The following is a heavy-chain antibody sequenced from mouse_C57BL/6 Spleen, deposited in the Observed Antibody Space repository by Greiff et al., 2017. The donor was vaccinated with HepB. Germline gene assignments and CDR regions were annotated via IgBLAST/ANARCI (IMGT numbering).Heavy chain of an antibody. Sequence: EVMLVESGGGLVQPGGSLKLSCVASGFTFSNYWMNWVRQSPEKGLEWVAQIRLKSDNYATHYAESGKGRFTISRDDSKSSVYLQMNNVRAEDTGIYYCTDCYYDYDEDAMDYWGQGTSVTVSS. J-gene: IGHJ4*01. CDR1: GFTFSNYW. CDR2: IRLKSDNYAT. CDR3: TDCYYDYDEDAMDY. D-gene: IGHD2-4*01. V-gene: IGHV6-3*01.